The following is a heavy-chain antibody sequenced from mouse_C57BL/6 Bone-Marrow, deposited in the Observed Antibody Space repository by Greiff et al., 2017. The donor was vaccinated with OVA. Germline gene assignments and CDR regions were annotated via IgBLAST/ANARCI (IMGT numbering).Heavy chain of an antibody. D-gene: IGHD1-1*01. CDR1: GYTFTDYE. V-gene: IGHV1-15*01. Sequence: VQLQQSGAELVRPGASVTLSCKASGYTFTDYEMHWVKQTPVHGLEWIGAIDPETGGTAYNQKFKGKAILTADKSSSTAYMELRSLTSEDSAVYYCTRSPTTVVPEEFAYWGQGTLVTVSA. CDR3: TRSPTTVVPEEFAY. J-gene: IGHJ3*01. CDR2: IDPETGGT.